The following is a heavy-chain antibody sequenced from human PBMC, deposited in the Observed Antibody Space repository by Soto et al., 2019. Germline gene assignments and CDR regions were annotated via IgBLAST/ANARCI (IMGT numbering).Heavy chain of an antibody. CDR3: XXXXXXXXXXGMDV. Sequence: QVQLVQSGAEVKKPGASVKVSCKASGYTFTSYGIXXXXXXXXXXXXWMGWISAYNGNTNYAQKLQGRVTMTTDTXXXXXXXXXXXXXXXXXXXXXXXXXXXXXXXXGMDVWGQGTTVTVSS. CDR2: ISAYNGNT. V-gene: IGHV1-18*01. J-gene: IGHJ6*02. CDR1: GYTFTSYG.